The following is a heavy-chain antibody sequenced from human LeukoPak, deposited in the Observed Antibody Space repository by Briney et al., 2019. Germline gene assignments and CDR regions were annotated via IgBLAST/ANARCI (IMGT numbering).Heavy chain of an antibody. V-gene: IGHV3-11*06. J-gene: IGHJ4*02. D-gene: IGHD3-10*01. CDR3: ARGRSGSLYYFDY. CDR2: ISSDSSYT. CDR1: GFTFSDYY. Sequence: GGSLRLSCAASGFTFSDYYMSRIRQAPGKGLAWVSYISSDSSYTDYADSVKGRLTISRDSAKNSLYLQMNSLRDEDTAVYYCARGRSGSLYYFDYWGQGTLVTVSS.